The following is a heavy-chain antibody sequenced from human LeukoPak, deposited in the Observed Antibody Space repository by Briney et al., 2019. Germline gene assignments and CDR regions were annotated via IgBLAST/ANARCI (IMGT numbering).Heavy chain of an antibody. J-gene: IGHJ4*02. V-gene: IGHV1-69*13. Sequence: SVKVSCKASGGTFSSYAISWVRQAPGQGLEWMGGIIPIFGTANYAQKFQGRVTITADESTSTAYMELSSLRSEDTAVYYCARHYDILTGLHYWGQGTLVTVSS. CDR2: IIPIFGTA. CDR3: ARHYDILTGLHY. D-gene: IGHD3-9*01. CDR1: GGTFSSYA.